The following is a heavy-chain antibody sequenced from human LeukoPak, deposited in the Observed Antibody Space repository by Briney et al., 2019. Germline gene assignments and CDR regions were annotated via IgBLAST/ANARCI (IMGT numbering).Heavy chain of an antibody. Sequence: SETLSLTCPVSGGSISNYYYWTWIRQPPGKGLEWIGSTYYTGSTYYNPSLRSRVSISGDTSKNQVSLKVNSVTAADTAVYYCARLGAAPGPPHYFYYGMDVWGQGTTVTVS. CDR1: GGSISNYY. V-gene: IGHV4-59*05. D-gene: IGHD7-27*01. CDR3: ARLGAAPGPPHYFYYGMDV. J-gene: IGHJ6*02. CDR2: TYYTGST.